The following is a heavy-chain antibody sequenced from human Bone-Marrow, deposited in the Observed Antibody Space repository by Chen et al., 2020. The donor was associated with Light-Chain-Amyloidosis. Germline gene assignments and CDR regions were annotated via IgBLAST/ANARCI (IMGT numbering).Heavy chain of an antibody. CDR3: ARARRKSDWELRYFLDV. Sequence: QVPLVQSGAEVKTPGSSVKVSCKASGTTFNNYAVDWVRQAPGQGIEWMGNIIPSFGTTNYAQKFQGRVTITADESTTTIHKELTSLKSEDAAVYYCARARRKSDWELRYFLDVWGNGTTVTVSS. CDR2: IIPSFGTT. CDR1: GTTFNNYA. D-gene: IGHD3-10*01. J-gene: IGHJ6*03. V-gene: IGHV1-69*13.